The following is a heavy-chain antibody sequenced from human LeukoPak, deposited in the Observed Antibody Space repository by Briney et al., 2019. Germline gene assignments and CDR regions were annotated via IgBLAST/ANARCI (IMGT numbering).Heavy chain of an antibody. CDR3: ARWHGYSYGFDY. CDR2: IYYSGST. CDR1: GGSISSYY. J-gene: IGHJ4*02. V-gene: IGHV4-59*01. D-gene: IGHD5-18*01. Sequence: SETLSLTCTVSGGSISSYYWSWIRQPPGKGLEWIGYIYYSGSTNYNPSLKSRVTISVDTSKNQFSLKLSSVTAADTAVYYCARWHGYSYGFDYWGQGTLVTVSS.